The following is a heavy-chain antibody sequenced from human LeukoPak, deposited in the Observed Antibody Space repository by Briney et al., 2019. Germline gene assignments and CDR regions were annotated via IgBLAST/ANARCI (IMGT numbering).Heavy chain of an antibody. CDR1: GYSISSGYY. D-gene: IGHD3-10*01. Sequence: SETLSPTCTVSGYSISSGYYWGWIRQPPGKGLEWIGSIYYSGSTYYNPSLKSRVTISVDTSKNQFSLKLSSVTAADTAVYYCAREDYYGSGSRFDYWGQGTLVTVSS. V-gene: IGHV4-38-2*02. CDR2: IYYSGST. CDR3: AREDYYGSGSRFDY. J-gene: IGHJ4*02.